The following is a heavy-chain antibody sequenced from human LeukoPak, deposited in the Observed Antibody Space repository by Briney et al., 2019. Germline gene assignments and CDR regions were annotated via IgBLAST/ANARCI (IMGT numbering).Heavy chain of an antibody. CDR1: GDSITSSSYY. Sequence: PSETLSLTCTVSGDSITSSSYYWGWIRQPPGKGLEWIGRIYYSGSTYYNPSLKSRVTISVGTSKNQFSLNLSSVTAADTAVYYCARVVSENDAFDIWGQGTMVTVSS. V-gene: IGHV4-39*01. CDR2: IYYSGST. D-gene: IGHD2-15*01. J-gene: IGHJ3*02. CDR3: ARVVSENDAFDI.